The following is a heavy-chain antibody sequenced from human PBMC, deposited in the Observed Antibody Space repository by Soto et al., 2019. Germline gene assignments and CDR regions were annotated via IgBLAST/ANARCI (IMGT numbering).Heavy chain of an antibody. Sequence: GGSLRLSCAASGFTVSSNYMSWVRQAPGKGLEWVSVIYSGGSTYYADSVKGRFTISRDNSKNTLYLQMNSLRAEDTAVYYCAKESPLREWLLYIDYWGQGTLVTVSS. J-gene: IGHJ4*02. CDR2: IYSGGST. V-gene: IGHV3-53*01. D-gene: IGHD3-3*01. CDR1: GFTVSSNY. CDR3: AKESPLREWLLYIDY.